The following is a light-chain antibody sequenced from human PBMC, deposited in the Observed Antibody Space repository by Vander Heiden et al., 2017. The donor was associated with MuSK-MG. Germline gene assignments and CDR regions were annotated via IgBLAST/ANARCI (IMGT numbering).Light chain of an antibody. CDR3: NSYTSSSTWV. CDR1: SSDVGAYDY. Sequence: QSALPQPASVSGSPGPSITISCSGTSSDVGAYDYVSWYQQHPGKAPKLMIYEVTYRPSGISDRFSGSKSGNTASLTISGLQAEDEADYYCNSYTSSSTWVFGGGTKLTVL. J-gene: IGLJ3*02. V-gene: IGLV2-14*03. CDR2: EVT.